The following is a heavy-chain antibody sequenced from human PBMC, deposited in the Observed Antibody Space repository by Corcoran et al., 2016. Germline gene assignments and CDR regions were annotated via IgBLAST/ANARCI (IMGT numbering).Heavy chain of an antibody. CDR3: ARRKLAFWFDP. CDR2: IYYSGST. CDR1: GGSISSSSYY. D-gene: IGHD6-13*01. J-gene: IGHJ5*02. Sequence: QLQLQESDPGLVKPSETLSLTCTVSGGSISSSSYYWGWIRQPPGKGREWIGSIYYSGSTYYNPSLKSRVTISVDTSKNQFSLKLSSVTAADTAVYYCARRKLAFWFDPWGQGTLVTVSS. V-gene: IGHV4-39*01.